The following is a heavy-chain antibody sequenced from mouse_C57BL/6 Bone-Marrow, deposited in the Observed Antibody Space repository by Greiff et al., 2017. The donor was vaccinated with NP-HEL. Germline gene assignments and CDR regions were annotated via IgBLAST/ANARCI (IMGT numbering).Heavy chain of an antibody. Sequence: LVESGPELVKPGASVKISCKASGYSFTSYYIHWVKQRPGQGLEWIGWIYPGSGNTKYNEKFKGKATLTADTSSSTAYMQLSSLTSEDSAVYYCARDFFAYWGQGTLVTVSA. CDR2: IYPGSGNT. CDR3: ARDFFAY. J-gene: IGHJ3*01. CDR1: GYSFTSYY. V-gene: IGHV1-66*01.